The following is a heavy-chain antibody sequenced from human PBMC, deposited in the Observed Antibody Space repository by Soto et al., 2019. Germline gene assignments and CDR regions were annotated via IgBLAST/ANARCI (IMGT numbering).Heavy chain of an antibody. CDR1: GFTFDDYT. D-gene: IGHD3-10*01. CDR2: ISWDGGST. V-gene: IGHV3-43*01. CDR3: ARGFGEYFDY. J-gene: IGHJ4*02. Sequence: LRLSCAASGFTFDDYTMHWVRQAPGKGLEWVSLISWDGGSTYYADSVKGRFTISRDNSKNTLYLQMNSLRAEDTAVYYCARGFGEYFDYWGQGTLVTVSS.